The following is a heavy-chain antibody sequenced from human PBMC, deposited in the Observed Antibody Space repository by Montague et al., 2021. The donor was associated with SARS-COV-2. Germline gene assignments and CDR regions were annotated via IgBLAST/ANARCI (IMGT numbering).Heavy chain of an antibody. Sequence: PALVKPTQTLTLTCTFSGFSLTTSGMCVGWIRQSPGKALEWLALSNWRDEKYYSTSLKARLTISKDTSKNQVVLTMTNMDPLDTATYYCARTPHGDYSALFDYWGQGILVTVSP. CDR2: SNWRDEK. CDR1: GFSLTTSGMC. V-gene: IGHV2-70*01. J-gene: IGHJ4*02. CDR3: ARTPHGDYSALFDY. D-gene: IGHD4-17*01.